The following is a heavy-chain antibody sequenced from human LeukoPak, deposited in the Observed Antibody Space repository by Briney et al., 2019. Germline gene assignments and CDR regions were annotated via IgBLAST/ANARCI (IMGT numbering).Heavy chain of an antibody. Sequence: SETLSLTCAVYGGSFSGYYWSWIRQPPGKGLEWIGEINHSGSTNYNPSPKSRVTILVDTSKNQFSLKLSSVTAADTAVCYCARLPYFDYWGQGTLVTVSS. V-gene: IGHV4-34*01. J-gene: IGHJ4*02. CDR3: ARLPYFDY. CDR2: INHSGST. CDR1: GGSFSGYY.